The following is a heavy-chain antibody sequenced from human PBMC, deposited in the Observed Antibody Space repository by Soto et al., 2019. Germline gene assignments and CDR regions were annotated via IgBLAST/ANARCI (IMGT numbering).Heavy chain of an antibody. CDR1: GGSFSGYY. V-gene: IGHV4-34*01. Sequence: QVQLQQWGAGPLRPLETLSLTCGVSGGSFSGYYWAWIRQSPGKGLEWIGEINDRGSINYNPSLKDRVSISVDKSKEHYSLDPEFGTGADTAVYYWARESQDFLTWPPWVWYFDLWGRGTLVTVSS. J-gene: IGHJ2*01. D-gene: IGHD3-9*01. CDR3: ARESQDFLTWPPWVWYFDL. CDR2: INDRGSI.